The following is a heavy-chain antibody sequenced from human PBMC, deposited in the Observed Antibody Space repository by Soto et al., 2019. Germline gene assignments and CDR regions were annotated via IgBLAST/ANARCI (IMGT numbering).Heavy chain of an antibody. V-gene: IGHV1-69*12. CDR2: VIPILGTT. CDR3: AGPAGAYCFTDMDV. CDR1: GGTFSTYA. D-gene: IGHD2-2*02. J-gene: IGHJ6*02. Sequence: QVQLVQSGAEVKKPGSSVKVSCKASGGTFSTYAISWVRQAPGQGLEWMGGVIPILGTTNNAQKFQGRVTIHADESTGTAYLELSSLRSEATAVYFCAGPAGAYCFTDMDVWGHGTTVTVSS.